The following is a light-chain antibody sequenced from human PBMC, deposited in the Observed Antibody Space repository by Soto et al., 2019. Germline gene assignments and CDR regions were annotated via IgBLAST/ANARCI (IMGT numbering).Light chain of an antibody. CDR3: QHYNSYSGT. Sequence: DFQMTQSPSTLSASVGDRVTITCRASQSIRTRLAWYQQKPGKAPKLLIYEASSLESGVPPRFSGSGSGTEFTLTISSLQPDDFATYYCQHYNSYSGTFGQGTKVDIK. CDR2: EAS. J-gene: IGKJ1*01. CDR1: QSIRTR. V-gene: IGKV1-5*03.